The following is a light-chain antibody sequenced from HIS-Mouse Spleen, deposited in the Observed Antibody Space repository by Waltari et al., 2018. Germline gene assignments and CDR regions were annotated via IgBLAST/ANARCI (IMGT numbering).Light chain of an antibody. J-gene: IGKJ1*01. CDR2: AAS. V-gene: IGKV1-8*01. CDR1: PGIRSY. CDR3: QQYYSYPWT. Sequence: AIRMTQSPSSFSASTGDRVTITCRASPGIRSYLAWYQQKPGKAPKLLIYAASTLQSGVPSRFSGSGSGTDFTLTISCLQSEDFATYYCQQYYSYPWTFGQGTKVEIK.